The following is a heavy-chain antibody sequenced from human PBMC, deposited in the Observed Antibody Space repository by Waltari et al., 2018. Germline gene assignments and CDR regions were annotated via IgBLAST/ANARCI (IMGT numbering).Heavy chain of an antibody. D-gene: IGHD3-22*01. J-gene: IGHJ4*02. CDR3: AKDRASSGYTADY. CDR2: ISWNSGSI. V-gene: IGHV3-9*01. Sequence: EVQLVESGGGLVQPGRSLRLSCAASGFTFDDYAMHWVRQAPGKGLEWVSGISWNSGSIGYADSVKGRFTISRDNAKNSLYLQMNSLRAKDTALYYCAKDRASSGYTADYWGQGTLVTVSS. CDR1: GFTFDDYA.